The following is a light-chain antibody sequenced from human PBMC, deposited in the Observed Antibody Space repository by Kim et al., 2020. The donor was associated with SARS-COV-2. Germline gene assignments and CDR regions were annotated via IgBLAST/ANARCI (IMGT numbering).Light chain of an antibody. CDR1: CSNIGAGFD. J-gene: IGLJ3*02. CDR2: GNN. CDR3: QSFDSRRVM. Sequence: PGQSFTSSSTGSCSNIGAGFDVHWYQQLPGTAPTLLIYGNNNRPSGVPDRFSGSKSGTSASLAITGLQAEDEADYYCQSFDSRRVMFGGGTQLTV. V-gene: IGLV1-40*01.